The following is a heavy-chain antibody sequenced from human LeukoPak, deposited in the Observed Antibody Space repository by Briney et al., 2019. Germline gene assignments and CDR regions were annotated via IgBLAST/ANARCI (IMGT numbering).Heavy chain of an antibody. J-gene: IGHJ5*02. CDR1: GYTFTTYY. D-gene: IGHD3-10*01. CDR2: INPNSGGT. CDR3: ARDGVITMVRGVIMGRRGWFDP. Sequence: ASVKVSCKASGYTFTTYYMHWVRQAPGQGLEWMGWINPNSGGTNYAQKFQGRVTMTSDTSITTAYMELSRLRSDDTAVYYCARDGVITMVRGVIMGRRGWFDPWGQGTLVTVSS. V-gene: IGHV1-2*02.